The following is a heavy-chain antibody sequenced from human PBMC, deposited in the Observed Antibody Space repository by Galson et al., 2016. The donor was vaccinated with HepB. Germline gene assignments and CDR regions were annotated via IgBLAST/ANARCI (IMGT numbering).Heavy chain of an antibody. D-gene: IGHD3-10*01. J-gene: IGHJ5*02. CDR1: GGSISSSSYF. CDR3: ARLLRDGSGTHWFDP. Sequence: SETLSLTCTVSGGSISSSSYFWGWIRQPPGKGLEWIGSIYYSGSTDYNPSLKSRVTISVDTSKNRFSLKLSSVTAADTAVYYCARLLRDGSGTHWFDPWGQATLVTVSS. CDR2: IYYSGST. V-gene: IGHV4-39*01.